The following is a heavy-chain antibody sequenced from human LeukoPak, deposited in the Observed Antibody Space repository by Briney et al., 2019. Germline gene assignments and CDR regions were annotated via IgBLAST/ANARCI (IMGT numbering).Heavy chain of an antibody. CDR1: GFTFSRYW. J-gene: IGHJ6*02. CDR3: ASYLTSIPSGMDV. CDR2: ISTDGSTT. D-gene: IGHD2/OR15-2a*01. V-gene: IGHV3-74*01. Sequence: VSLRLSCAASGFTFSRYWMHWLRQAPGKGLVWVSRISTDGSTTTYADSVKGRFTISRDNGKNTLYLQMNSLIAEDTAVYYCASYLTSIPSGMDVWGQGTTVTVSS.